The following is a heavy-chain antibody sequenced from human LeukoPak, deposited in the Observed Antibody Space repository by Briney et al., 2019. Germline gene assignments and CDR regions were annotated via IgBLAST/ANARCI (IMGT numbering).Heavy chain of an antibody. Sequence: SETLSLTCTVSGGSITGHYWSWIRQPPGKGLEWIGYIHYTGSTNYNPSLNSRITMSVDTPNNQFSLRLTSVTATATAVYYCARLHALGAEEFDPWGQGALVTVSS. CDR1: GGSITGHY. V-gene: IGHV4-59*11. CDR2: IHYTGST. J-gene: IGHJ5*02. D-gene: IGHD3-16*01. CDR3: ARLHALGAEEFDP.